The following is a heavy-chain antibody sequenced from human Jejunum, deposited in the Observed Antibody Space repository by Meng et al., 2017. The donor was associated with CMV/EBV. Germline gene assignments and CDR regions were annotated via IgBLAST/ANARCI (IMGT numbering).Heavy chain of an antibody. CDR2: RAFDGGNK. D-gene: IGHD1-1*01. CDR3: ARGRMACNDVRCHRGGLDY. V-gene: IGHV3-30-3*01. J-gene: IGHJ4*02. Sequence: NFAMHWVRQAPGKGLEWVAIRAFDGGNKFYADSVKSRFTFSRDNSKNTLYLQMNSLRPEDTAVYYCARGRMACNDVRCHRGGLDYWGQGSLVTVSS. CDR1: NFA.